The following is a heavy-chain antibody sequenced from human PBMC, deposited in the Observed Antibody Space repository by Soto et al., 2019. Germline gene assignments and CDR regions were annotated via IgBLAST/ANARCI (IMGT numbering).Heavy chain of an antibody. V-gene: IGHV1-69*13. CDR2: IIPLFGTA. D-gene: IGHD3-22*01. J-gene: IGHJ4*02. Sequence: SVKVSCKASGGTFSTYAIDWVRQAPGQGLELMGGIIPLFGTAKYAQNFQGRITITADESTNTAYMELRSLRSQDTAVYYCARGVHYDSSGYYYFYWGQGTLVTVSS. CDR3: ARGVHYDSSGYYYFY. CDR1: GGTFSTYA.